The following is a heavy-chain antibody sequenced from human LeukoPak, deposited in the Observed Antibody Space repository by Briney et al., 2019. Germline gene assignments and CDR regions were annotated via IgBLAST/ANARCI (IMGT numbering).Heavy chain of an antibody. V-gene: IGHV3-33*01. J-gene: IGHJ4*02. CDR3: AREIFGSGGYPDF. Sequence: GGSLRLSCAASGFSFDTYAMHWVRQAPGQGLEWGALIWHDGSHKFYSNSVRGQFTISRDNSKNTVYLQMNNLRPDDTAVYYCAREIFGSGGYPDFWGQGTLVTVSS. CDR2: IWHDGSHK. CDR1: GFSFDTYA. D-gene: IGHD3-10*01.